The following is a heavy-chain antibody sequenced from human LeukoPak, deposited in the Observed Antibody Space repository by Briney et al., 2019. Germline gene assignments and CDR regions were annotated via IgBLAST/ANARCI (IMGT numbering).Heavy chain of an antibody. Sequence: GGSLRLSCAASGFTFSDYDMHWVRQATGKGLEWVSAIGTAGDTYYTGSVKGRFTISRENAKNSLYLQMNSLRAGDTAVYYCARVAKERVGEVYYFDYWGQGTLVTVSS. J-gene: IGHJ4*02. CDR3: ARVAKERVGEVYYFDY. V-gene: IGHV3-13*01. CDR1: GFTFSDYD. CDR2: IGTAGDT. D-gene: IGHD1-1*01.